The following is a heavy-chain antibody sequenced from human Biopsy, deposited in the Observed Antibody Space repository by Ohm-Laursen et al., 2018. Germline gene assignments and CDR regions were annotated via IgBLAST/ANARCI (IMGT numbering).Heavy chain of an antibody. CDR2: ISPYNDKT. CDR1: GYTFTSYD. Sequence: ASVKVSCNASGYTFTSYDISWVRQAPGQGLEWMGWISPYNDKTSYPPKLQDRVTMTADTSTNTAHMELRSLRSDDTAVYYCAGVFCTSTTCYGLLDNWGQGTVVTVSS. J-gene: IGHJ4*02. CDR3: AGVFCTSTTCYGLLDN. V-gene: IGHV1-18*01. D-gene: IGHD2/OR15-2a*01.